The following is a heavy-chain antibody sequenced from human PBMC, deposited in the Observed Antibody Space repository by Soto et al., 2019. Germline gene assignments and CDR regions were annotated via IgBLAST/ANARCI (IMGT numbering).Heavy chain of an antibody. D-gene: IGHD2-15*01. V-gene: IGHV1-69*13. J-gene: IGHJ6*02. CDR1: GGTFSSYA. CDR3: ARGQVAATRYYVSMDV. CDR2: IIPIFGTA. Sequence: ASVKVSCKASGGTFSSYAISWVRQAPGQGLEWMGGIIPIFGTANYAQKFQGRVTITADESTSTAYMELSSLRSEDTAVYYCARGQVAATRYYVSMDVWGQGTTVTVSS.